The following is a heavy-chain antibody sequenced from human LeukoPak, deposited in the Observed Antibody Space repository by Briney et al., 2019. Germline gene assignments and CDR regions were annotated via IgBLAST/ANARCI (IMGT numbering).Heavy chain of an antibody. CDR2: IYDSGTI. Sequence: GGSLRLSFAASGFTVSSNNISWVRKAPGKGLEWVSIIYDSGTIHYADSVKGRFTISGDNLKNTLYLQMNSLRAEDTAVYYCASHWGGYWGQGTLVTVSS. CDR3: ASHWGGY. J-gene: IGHJ4*02. V-gene: IGHV3-53*01. CDR1: GFTVSSNN. D-gene: IGHD3-16*01.